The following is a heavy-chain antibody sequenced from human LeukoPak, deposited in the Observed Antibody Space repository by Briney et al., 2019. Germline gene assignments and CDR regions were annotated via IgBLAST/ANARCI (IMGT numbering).Heavy chain of an antibody. CDR2: ITSSSSYI. J-gene: IGHJ4*02. CDR3: ARTRSGGSSGDY. CDR1: GFIFSSYS. D-gene: IGHD2-15*01. Sequence: GGSLRLSCAASGFIFSSYSMNWVRQAPGKGLGWVSSITSSSSYIYYADSVKGRLTISRDNAKNSLFLQMNSLRAEDTAVYYCARTRSGGSSGDYWGQGTLVTVSS. V-gene: IGHV3-21*01.